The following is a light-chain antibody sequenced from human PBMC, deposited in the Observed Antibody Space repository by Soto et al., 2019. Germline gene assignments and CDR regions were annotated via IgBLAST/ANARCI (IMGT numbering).Light chain of an antibody. CDR3: QQSYSTPPY. Sequence: DIQMIQFPASLSASLGDKITITFRASQSISSYLNWYQQKPGKAPKLLIYAASSLQSGVPSRFSGSGSGTDFTLTISSLQPEDFATYYCQQSYSTPPYFGQGTRLEIK. J-gene: IGKJ5*01. CDR2: AAS. V-gene: IGKV1-39*01. CDR1: QSISSY.